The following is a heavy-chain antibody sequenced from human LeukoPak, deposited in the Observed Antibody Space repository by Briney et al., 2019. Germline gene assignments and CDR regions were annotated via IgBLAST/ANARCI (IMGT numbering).Heavy chain of an antibody. D-gene: IGHD4-17*01. Sequence: SETLSLTCTVSGGSISSSSYYWGWIRQPPGKGLEWIGSIYYSGSTYYNPSLKSRVTISVDTSRNQFSLKLSSVTAADTAVYYCARDQRGYGDYVDYWGQGTLVTVSS. CDR3: ARDQRGYGDYVDY. V-gene: IGHV4-39*07. CDR2: IYYSGST. CDR1: GGSISSSSYY. J-gene: IGHJ4*02.